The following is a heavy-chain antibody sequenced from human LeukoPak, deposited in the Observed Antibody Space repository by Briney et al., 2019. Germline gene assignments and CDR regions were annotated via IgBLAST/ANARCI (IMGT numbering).Heavy chain of an antibody. D-gene: IGHD6-19*01. Sequence: SETLSLTCTVSGGSISSYYWSWIRQPAGKGLEWIGRIYTSGSTNYNPSLKSRVTMSVDTSKNQFSLKLSSVTAADTAVYYCARRYSSGWQGRLTRNWFDPWGQGTLVTVSS. CDR3: ARRYSSGWQGRLTRNWFDP. J-gene: IGHJ5*02. CDR1: GGSISSYY. V-gene: IGHV4-4*07. CDR2: IYTSGST.